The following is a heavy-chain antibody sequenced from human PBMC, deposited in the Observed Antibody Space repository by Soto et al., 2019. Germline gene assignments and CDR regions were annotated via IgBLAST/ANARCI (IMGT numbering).Heavy chain of an antibody. Sequence: QLQLQESGPGLVKPSETLSLTCTVSGGSISSSSYYWGWIRQPPGKGREWIGSIYYSGRTYYNPSLKSRVNLSGDTSKNLFSLKLGSVTAADTPVYYCARRALGTHFKPPRYYYYFYMDVWGKGSTVTVSS. V-gene: IGHV4-39*01. CDR2: IYYSGRT. J-gene: IGHJ6*03. CDR3: ARRALGTHFKPPRYYYYFYMDV. CDR1: GGSISSSSYY. D-gene: IGHD3-3*02.